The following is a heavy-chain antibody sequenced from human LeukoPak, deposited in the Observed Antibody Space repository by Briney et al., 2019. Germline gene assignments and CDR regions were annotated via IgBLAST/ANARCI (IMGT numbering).Heavy chain of an antibody. CDR2: ITGSGTTT. CDR1: GFAFSNYG. CDR3: ASMTYYYGSGSYSSWFDP. D-gene: IGHD3-10*01. J-gene: IGHJ5*02. Sequence: GGTLRLSCTASGFAFSNYGINWVRRAPSKGLEWVSGITGSGTTTYYADSLKGRVTISRDNSKNKVYLQMNSLRAEDTAVYYCASMTYYYGSGSYSSWFDPWGQGTLVTVSS. V-gene: IGHV3-23*01.